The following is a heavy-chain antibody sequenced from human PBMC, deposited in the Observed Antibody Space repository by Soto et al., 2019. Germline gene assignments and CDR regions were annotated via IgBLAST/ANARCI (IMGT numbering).Heavy chain of an antibody. V-gene: IGHV4-31*03. CDR2: IDDSGST. J-gene: IGHJ4*01. CDR3: ARDRDCSGGSCYYYFDY. D-gene: IGHD2-15*01. Sequence: QVQLQESGPGLVKPSQTLSLTCTVSGGSISSCGYYGSWIRQHPGKGLEWIGYIDDSGSTYYNPSLKSRVTVAVETSKNQFSLKLSSVTAADTYVYYCARDRDCSGGSCYYYFDYWGHGTLVTVSS. CDR1: GGSISSCGYY.